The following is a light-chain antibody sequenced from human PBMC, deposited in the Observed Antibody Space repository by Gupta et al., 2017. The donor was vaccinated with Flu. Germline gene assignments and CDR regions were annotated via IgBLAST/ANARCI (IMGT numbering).Light chain of an antibody. CDR1: QGLVSSDGNTY. J-gene: IGKJ2*01. CDR3: MQGKHWPFT. CDR2: KVS. V-gene: IGKV2-30*01. Sequence: DVVMTQSPLSLPVTLGQPASISCRSSQGLVSSDGNTYLHWFQQRPGLSPRRLIYKVSNRDSWVSDRFSGSGSGTDFTLKISRVEAEDVGVYYCMQGKHWPFTFGQGTKLEIK.